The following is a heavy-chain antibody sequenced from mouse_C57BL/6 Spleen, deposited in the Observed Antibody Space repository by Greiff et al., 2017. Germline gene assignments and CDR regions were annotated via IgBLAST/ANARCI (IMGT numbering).Heavy chain of an antibody. CDR2: IYPRDGRT. CDR1: GYTFTSYD. J-gene: IGHJ1*03. V-gene: IGHV1-85*01. CDR3: ARSGLSYWYFDV. Sequence: QVQLQQSGPELVKPGASVKLSCKASGYTFTSYDINGVKQRPGQGREGIGWIYPRDGRTKYNEKFKGKATLTVDTSSRTAYMELHSLTSEDSAVYFCARSGLSYWYFDVWGTGTTVTVSS.